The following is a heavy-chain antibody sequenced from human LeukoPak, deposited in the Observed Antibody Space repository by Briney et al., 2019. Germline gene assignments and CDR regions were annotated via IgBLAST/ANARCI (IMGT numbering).Heavy chain of an antibody. CDR3: ARHVTEKQISTYYYYGMDV. D-gene: IGHD5-18*01. Sequence: SSETLSLTCTVSGGSISSYYWSWIRQPPGKGLEWIGYIYYSGSTNYNPSLKSRVTISVDTSKNQFSLKLSSVTAADTAVYYCARHVTEKQISTYYYYGMDVWGQGTTVTVSS. CDR2: IYYSGST. CDR1: GGSISSYY. V-gene: IGHV4-59*08. J-gene: IGHJ6*02.